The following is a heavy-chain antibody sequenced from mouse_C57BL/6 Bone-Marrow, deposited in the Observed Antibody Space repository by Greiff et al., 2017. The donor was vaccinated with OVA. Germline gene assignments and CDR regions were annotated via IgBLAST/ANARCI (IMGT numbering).Heavy chain of an antibody. CDR1: GFTFSSYA. J-gene: IGHJ2*01. V-gene: IGHV5-9-1*02. Sequence: EVKLMESGEGLVKPGGSLKLSCAASGFTFSSYAMSWVRQTPEKRLEWVAYISSGGDYIYYADTVKGRFTISRDNARNTLYLQMSSLKSEDTAMYYCTRDEGTTVPFDDGGKGTTLTVSS. CDR3: TRDEGTTVPFDD. D-gene: IGHD1-1*01. CDR2: ISSGGDYI.